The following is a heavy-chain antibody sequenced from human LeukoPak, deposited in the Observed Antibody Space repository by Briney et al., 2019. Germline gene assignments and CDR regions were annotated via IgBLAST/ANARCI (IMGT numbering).Heavy chain of an antibody. J-gene: IGHJ4*02. CDR3: AREGGAAAVDY. Sequence: SETLSLTCTVSGGPISSYYWSWIRQPPGKGLEWIGYIYHSGSTYYNPSLKSRVTISVDRSKNQFSLKLSSVTAADTAVYYCAREGGAAAVDYWGQGTLVTVSS. CDR2: IYHSGST. V-gene: IGHV4-59*12. D-gene: IGHD6-13*01. CDR1: GGPISSYY.